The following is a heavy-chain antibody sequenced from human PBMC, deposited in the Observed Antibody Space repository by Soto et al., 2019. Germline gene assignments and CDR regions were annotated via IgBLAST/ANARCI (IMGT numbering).Heavy chain of an antibody. V-gene: IGHV1-69*02. J-gene: IGHJ3*01. CDR2: IIPILGIA. CDR1: GGTVNIYT. Sequence: SVEVACTASGGTVNIYTITGLRKETGKGLEWMGRIIPILGIANYAQKFQGRVTITGDKSTSTAHMELSSLRSEDTAVYYCPIFWGIEYRSSARVLDAFDLWGHGTMVTVSS. CDR3: PIFWGIEYRSSARVLDAFDL. D-gene: IGHD6-6*01.